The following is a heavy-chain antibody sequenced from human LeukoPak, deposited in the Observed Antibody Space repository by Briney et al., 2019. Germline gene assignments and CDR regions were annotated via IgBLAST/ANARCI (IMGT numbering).Heavy chain of an antibody. CDR1: GFIVSSNC. Sequence: PGGSLRLSCAASGFIVSSNCMSWVRQAPGKGLEWVSVLYRDGTTYYADSVKGRFTISRDNSKNTLYLQMNSLRAEDTAVYYCARSLLTYYYDSSGYSKEDWGQGTLVTVSS. D-gene: IGHD3-22*01. V-gene: IGHV3-53*01. CDR3: ARSLLTYYYDSSGYSKED. J-gene: IGHJ4*02. CDR2: LYRDGTT.